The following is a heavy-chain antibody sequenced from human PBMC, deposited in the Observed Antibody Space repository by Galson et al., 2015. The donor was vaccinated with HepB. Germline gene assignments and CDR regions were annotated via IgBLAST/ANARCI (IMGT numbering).Heavy chain of an antibody. D-gene: IGHD6-25*01. J-gene: IGHJ6*02. V-gene: IGHV3-48*01. Sequence: LRLSCAASGFSFSSHSMCWVRQAPGKGLEWVAYISAGSTGRYYGASAKGRFTISRDNAKNSVYLHMNNLRAEDTAVYYCARNPASYDYYNMDVWGRGTTVTVSS. CDR2: ISAGSTGR. CDR1: GFSFSSHS. CDR3: ARNPASYDYYNMDV.